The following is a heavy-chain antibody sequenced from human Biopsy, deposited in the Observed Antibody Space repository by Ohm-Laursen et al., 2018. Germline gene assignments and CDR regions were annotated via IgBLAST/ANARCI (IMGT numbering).Heavy chain of an antibody. CDR3: ARHPTGFWFDP. Sequence: GTLSLTCTVSGGSVSSNVAYWAWIRQPPGKGLESIGSIFYSGITYYNPSLQSRVTMSVDTSKNHFFLNLTSVTAADTAVYYCARHPTGFWFDPWGQGTLVIVSS. V-gene: IGHV4-39*01. J-gene: IGHJ5*02. CDR2: IFYSGIT. CDR1: GGSVSSNVAY.